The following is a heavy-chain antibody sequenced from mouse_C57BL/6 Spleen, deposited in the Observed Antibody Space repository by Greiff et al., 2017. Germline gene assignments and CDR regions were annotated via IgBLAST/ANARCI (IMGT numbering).Heavy chain of an antibody. CDR2: IYPGSGST. CDR3: ARLWDDYDGNYYAMDY. CDR1: GYTFTSYW. J-gene: IGHJ4*01. Sequence: VQLQQPGAELVKPGASVKMSCKASGYTFTSYWITWVKQRPGQGLEWIGDIYPGSGSTNYNEKFKSKATLTVDTSSSTAYMHLSSLTSEDSAVYYCARLWDDYDGNYYAMDYWGQGTSVTVSS. V-gene: IGHV1-55*01. D-gene: IGHD2-4*01.